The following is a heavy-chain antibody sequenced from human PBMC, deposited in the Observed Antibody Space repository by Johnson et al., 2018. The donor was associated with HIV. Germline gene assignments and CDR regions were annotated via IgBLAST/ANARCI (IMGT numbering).Heavy chain of an antibody. Sequence: QVQLVESGGGVVQPGRSLRLSCAASGFTFSSYTMHWVRQAPGKGLEWVAVISFDGANTYYADSVKGRFTISRDNSKNTLYLQMNSLRAEDTAVYYCARPLGPPLWHGAFHIWGQGTMVTVSS. V-gene: IGHV3-30*04. CDR2: ISFDGANT. CDR3: ARPLGPPLWHGAFHI. D-gene: IGHD3-16*01. CDR1: GFTFSSYT. J-gene: IGHJ3*02.